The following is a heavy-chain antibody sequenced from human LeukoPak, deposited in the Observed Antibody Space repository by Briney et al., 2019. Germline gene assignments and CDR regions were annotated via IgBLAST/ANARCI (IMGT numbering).Heavy chain of an antibody. J-gene: IGHJ3*02. CDR2: IKQDGSEI. D-gene: IGHD2-21*02. Sequence: PGGSLRLSCAASGFTFSSYWMGWVRQAPGKGLEWVDNIKQDGSEIHHVDSVEGRFTISRENAKNSLYLQMNSLRVEDTAVYYCAKSVVTAIGAFDIWGQGTMVSVSS. CDR3: AKSVVTAIGAFDI. V-gene: IGHV3-7*01. CDR1: GFTFSSYW.